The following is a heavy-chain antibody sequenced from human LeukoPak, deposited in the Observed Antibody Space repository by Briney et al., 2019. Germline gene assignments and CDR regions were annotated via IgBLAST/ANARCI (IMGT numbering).Heavy chain of an antibody. D-gene: IGHD3-9*01. CDR1: GFTFSSYS. J-gene: IGHJ4*02. V-gene: IGHV3-48*04. CDR3: ARDYYDINFDY. Sequence: QTGGSLRLSCAASGFTFSSYSMNWVRQAPGKGLEWVSSISSSGSTIYYADSVKGRFTISRDNAKNSLYLQMNSLRAEDTAVYYCARDYYDINFDYWGQGTLVTVSS. CDR2: ISSSGSTI.